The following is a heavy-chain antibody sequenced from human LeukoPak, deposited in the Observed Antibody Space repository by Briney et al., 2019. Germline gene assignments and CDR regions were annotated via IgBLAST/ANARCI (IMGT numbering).Heavy chain of an antibody. CDR3: ARRGYYDSSGYSNAFDI. D-gene: IGHD3-22*01. J-gene: IGHJ3*02. Sequence: NPGESLKISCQTSGFSFTTYWIGWVRQMPGKGLEWMGITYPGDSVTRYSPSFEGQVTISADKSIRTAYLQWNSLKASDTAVYYCARRGYYDSSGYSNAFDIWGQGTMVTVSS. CDR2: TYPGDSVT. CDR1: GFSFTTYW. V-gene: IGHV5-51*01.